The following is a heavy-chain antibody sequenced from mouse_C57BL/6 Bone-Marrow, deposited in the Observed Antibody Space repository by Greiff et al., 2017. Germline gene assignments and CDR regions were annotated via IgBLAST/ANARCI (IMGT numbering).Heavy chain of an antibody. CDR2: INPGSGGT. CDR1: GYAFTNYL. D-gene: IGHD4-1*01. Sequence: QVQLQQSGAELVRPGTSVKVSCKASGYAFTNYLIEWVKQRPGQGLEWIGVINPGSGGTNYNEKFKGKATLPADKSSSTAYMQLSSLTSEDSAVYFCAKLGPYYYAMDYWGQGTSVTVSS. V-gene: IGHV1-54*01. J-gene: IGHJ4*01. CDR3: AKLGPYYYAMDY.